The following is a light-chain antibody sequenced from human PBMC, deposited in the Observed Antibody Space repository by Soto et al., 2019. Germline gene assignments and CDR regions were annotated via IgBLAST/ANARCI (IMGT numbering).Light chain of an antibody. Sequence: EIVLTQSPGTLSLSPGERATLSCRASQSVSSSYLAWYQQKPGQAPRLLIYGASSRATGIPDRFSGSGSGTDFTLTISRLEPEDFAVYYWQQYGSSPRTFGGRTKVEIK. CDR2: GAS. J-gene: IGKJ4*01. V-gene: IGKV3-20*01. CDR3: QQYGSSPRT. CDR1: QSVSSSY.